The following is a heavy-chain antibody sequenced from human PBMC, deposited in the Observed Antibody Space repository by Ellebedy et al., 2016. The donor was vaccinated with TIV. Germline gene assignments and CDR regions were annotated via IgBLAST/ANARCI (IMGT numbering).Heavy chain of an antibody. CDR2: MYSSGTT. V-gene: IGHV3-66*01. J-gene: IGHJ4*02. CDR1: GITVSNNY. Sequence: GGSLRLXXAASGITVSNNYMRWVRQAPGQGLEWVSLMYSSGTTHYADSVKGRFTISRDSSKNTLYLQMNSLRVEDTAVYYCARDPPAITYRTWGWGQGTLVTVSS. CDR3: ARDPPAITYRTWG. D-gene: IGHD5-24*01.